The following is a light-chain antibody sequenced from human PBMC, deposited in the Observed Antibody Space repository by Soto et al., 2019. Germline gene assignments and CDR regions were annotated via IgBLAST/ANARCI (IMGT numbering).Light chain of an antibody. CDR2: SNN. V-gene: IGLV1-44*01. J-gene: IGLJ2*01. CDR1: SSNIGVNT. CDR3: ASWDDSLNGVV. Sequence: QSVVTQPHSASGTPGQGVTISCSGSSSNIGVNTVNWYQQLPGTAPKLLIYSNNLRPSGVPDRFSGSKSGTSASLAISGLQSEDEADYHCASWDDSLNGVVFGGGTKLTVL.